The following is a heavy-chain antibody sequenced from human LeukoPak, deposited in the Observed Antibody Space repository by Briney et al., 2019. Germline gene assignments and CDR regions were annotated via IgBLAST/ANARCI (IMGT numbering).Heavy chain of an antibody. CDR1: GFTFSSYA. CDR2: TSYDGSNK. Sequence: PGGSLRLSCAASGFTFSSYAMHWVRQAPGKGLEWVAVTSYDGSNKYYADSVKGRFTISRDNSKNTLYLQMNSLRAEDTAVYYCARGIQLPPSGGLRYWGQGTLVTVSS. J-gene: IGHJ4*02. CDR3: ARGIQLPPSGGLRY. D-gene: IGHD2-2*01. V-gene: IGHV3-30*04.